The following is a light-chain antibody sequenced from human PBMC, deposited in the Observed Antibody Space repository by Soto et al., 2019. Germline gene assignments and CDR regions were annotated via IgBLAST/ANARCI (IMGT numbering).Light chain of an antibody. V-gene: IGKV3-20*01. CDR3: QQFGTSPRT. Sequence: EIVLTQSPGTLSLSPGERATLSCRASQSVSSSYLAWYQQKPGQSPRLLIYGASSRATGIQDRFSGSGSGTDFTLTISRLEPEDSAVYYCQQFGTSPRTFGQGTKVEIK. CDR1: QSVSSSY. J-gene: IGKJ1*01. CDR2: GAS.